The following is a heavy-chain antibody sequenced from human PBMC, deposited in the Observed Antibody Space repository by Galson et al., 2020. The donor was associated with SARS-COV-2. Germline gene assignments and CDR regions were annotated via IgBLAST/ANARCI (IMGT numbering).Heavy chain of an antibody. CDR2: IYYSGTA. D-gene: IGHD3-22*01. Sequence: SETLSLSCTASGGTISSHHWSWIRQPPGKGLEWIGSIYYSGTANYNPSPKSRGVISVDKSKNQFSLMLSAVTAADTAVYYCAGDSSGGYNWFDPWGQGTLVTVSS. V-gene: IGHV4-59*11. CDR1: GGTISSHH. CDR3: AGDSSGGYNWFDP. J-gene: IGHJ5*02.